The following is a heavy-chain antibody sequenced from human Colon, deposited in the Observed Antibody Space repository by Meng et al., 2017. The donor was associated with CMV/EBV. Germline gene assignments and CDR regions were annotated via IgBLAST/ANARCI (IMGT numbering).Heavy chain of an antibody. V-gene: IGHV3-30*04. Sequence: GESLKISCAASGFSFSDYSMHWARQVPGKGLEWVATISYEGSRKYYADSVKGRFTISRDNSKNTLFLQMSSLNAEDTALYLCAKWESSGYLPEGYYFDYWGQGTLVTVSS. J-gene: IGHJ4*02. CDR3: AKWESSGYLPEGYYFDY. CDR2: ISYEGSRK. CDR1: GFSFSDYS. D-gene: IGHD3-22*01.